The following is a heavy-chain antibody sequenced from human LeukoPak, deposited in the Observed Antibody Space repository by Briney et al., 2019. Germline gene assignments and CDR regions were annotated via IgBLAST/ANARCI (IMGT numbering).Heavy chain of an antibody. J-gene: IGHJ4*02. Sequence: GGSLRLSCAASGFTFSSYAMSWVRQAPGKGLEYVSVINTDGRITYYADSVKGRFTISRDNSKNTVYLQMGSLRGEDMAVYYCTRDAGSFCDFDYWGQGALVTVSS. CDR2: INTDGRIT. V-gene: IGHV3-64*02. CDR1: GFTFSSYA. D-gene: IGHD1-26*01. CDR3: TRDAGSFCDFDY.